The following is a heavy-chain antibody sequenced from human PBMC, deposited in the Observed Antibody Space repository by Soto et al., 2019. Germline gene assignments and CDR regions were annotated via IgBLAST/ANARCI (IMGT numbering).Heavy chain of an antibody. J-gene: IGHJ3*02. D-gene: IGHD3-22*01. CDR1: GFTFSTYS. V-gene: IGHV3-48*02. Sequence: PGGSLRLSCAASGFTFSTYSMNWVRQAPGKGLEWVSYISSSSSTIYYADSVKGRFTISRDNAKNSLYLQMNSLRDEDTAVYYCGGDSSGYFYPDAFDIWGQGTMVTVS. CDR3: GGDSSGYFYPDAFDI. CDR2: ISSSSSTI.